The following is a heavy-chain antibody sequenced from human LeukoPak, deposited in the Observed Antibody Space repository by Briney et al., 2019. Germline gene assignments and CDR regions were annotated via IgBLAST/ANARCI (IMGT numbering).Heavy chain of an antibody. V-gene: IGHV3-48*01. J-gene: IGHJ4*02. CDR2: IGSSGGTI. D-gene: IGHD3-3*01. CDR1: GFTFSSYN. Sequence: PGGSLRLSCAASGFTFSSYNMNWVRQAPGKGLEWVSYIGSSGGTIYYADSVKGRFTVSRDNAKNSLYLQMSSLRAEDTAVYYCARGVFGVIALLDYWGQGTLATVSS. CDR3: ARGVFGVIALLDY.